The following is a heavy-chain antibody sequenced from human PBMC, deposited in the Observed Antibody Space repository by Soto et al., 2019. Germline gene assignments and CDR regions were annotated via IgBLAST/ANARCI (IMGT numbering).Heavy chain of an antibody. J-gene: IGHJ6*02. CDR1: GFTFSSYA. CDR3: AREIYDFWSGYSTDYYYGMDV. Sequence: QVQLVESGGGVVQPGRSLRLSCAASGFTFSSYAMHWVRQAPGKGLEWVAVISYDGSNKYYADSVKGRFTISRDNSKNTLHLQMNSRRAEDKAVYYCAREIYDFWSGYSTDYYYGMDVWGQGTTVTVSS. D-gene: IGHD3-3*01. CDR2: ISYDGSNK. V-gene: IGHV3-30-3*01.